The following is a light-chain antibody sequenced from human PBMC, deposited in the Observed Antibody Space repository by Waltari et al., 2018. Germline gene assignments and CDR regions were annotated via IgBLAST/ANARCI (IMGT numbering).Light chain of an antibody. J-gene: IGLJ3*02. V-gene: IGLV1-36*01. CDR3: AVWDDGLGGWG. Sequence: QPVVTQPPSASEAARKSVAMSCSGTRSNIGSDGVSWYQQFPGTAPKLLIYYNDERAPGISDRFAGSKSGTSASLAISGHQTEDEADYYCAVWDDGLGGWGFGGGTRLTVL. CDR2: YND. CDR1: RSNIGSDG.